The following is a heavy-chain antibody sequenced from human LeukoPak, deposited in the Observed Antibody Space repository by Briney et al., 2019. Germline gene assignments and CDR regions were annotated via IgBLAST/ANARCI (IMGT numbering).Heavy chain of an antibody. CDR1: GGSISSYY. Sequence: SETLSLTCTVSGGSISSYYWSRIRQPPGKGLEWIGYIYYSGSTNYNPSLKSRVTISVDTSKNQFSLKLSSVTAADTAVYYCARQQGLQYYYGMDVWGQGTTVTVSS. J-gene: IGHJ6*02. V-gene: IGHV4-59*08. CDR2: IYYSGST. CDR3: ARQQGLQYYYGMDV. D-gene: IGHD4-11*01.